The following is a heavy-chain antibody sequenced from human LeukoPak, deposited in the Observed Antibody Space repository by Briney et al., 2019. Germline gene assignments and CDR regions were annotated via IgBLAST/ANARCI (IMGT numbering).Heavy chain of an antibody. Sequence: PGGSLRLSCAASGFTFSSYSMNWVRQAPGKGLEWVSGISGSGSSTYYADSVKGRFTISRDNSKNTLYLQMNSLRAEDTAVYYCAKESGPFDYWGQGTLVTVSS. CDR1: GFTFSSYS. V-gene: IGHV3-23*01. D-gene: IGHD2-15*01. J-gene: IGHJ4*02. CDR2: ISGSGSST. CDR3: AKESGPFDY.